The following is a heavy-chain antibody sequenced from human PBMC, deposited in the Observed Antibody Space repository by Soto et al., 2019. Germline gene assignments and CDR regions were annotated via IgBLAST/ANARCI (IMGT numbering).Heavy chain of an antibody. J-gene: IGHJ3*01. V-gene: IGHV3-33*03. Sequence: PGGPLRLSCAASEFSFSSYGMHWVRQAPGKGLDWVAVIWYDGSNKYYAESVKGRFTISRDNSKNTLYVQMNSLTVEDTAVYYCARAQYTGSYFDACDVWGQGTMVTVSS. CDR2: IWYDGSNK. CDR3: ARAQYTGSYFDACDV. D-gene: IGHD1-26*01. CDR1: EFSFSSYG.